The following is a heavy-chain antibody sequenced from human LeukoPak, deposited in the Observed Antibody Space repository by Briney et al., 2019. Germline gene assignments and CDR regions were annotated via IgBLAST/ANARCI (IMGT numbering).Heavy chain of an antibody. CDR1: GFTFSSYG. J-gene: IGHJ5*02. CDR2: IRYDGSNK. CDR3: AKDKGSGSPIYGFDP. V-gene: IGHV3-30*02. Sequence: QPGGPLRLSCAASGFTFSSYGMHWVRQAPGKGLEWVAFIRYDGSNKYYADSVKGRFTISRDNSKNTLYLQMNSLRAEDTAVYYCAKDKGSGSPIYGFDPWGQGTLVTVSS. D-gene: IGHD3-10*01.